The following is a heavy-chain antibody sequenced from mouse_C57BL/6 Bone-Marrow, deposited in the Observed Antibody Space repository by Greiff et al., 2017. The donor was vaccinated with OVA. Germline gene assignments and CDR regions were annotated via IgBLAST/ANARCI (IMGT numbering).Heavy chain of an antibody. CDR2: ISDGGSYT. D-gene: IGHD1-1*01. V-gene: IGHV5-4*01. J-gene: IGHJ3*01. CDR1: GFTFSSYA. Sequence: EVKVVESGGGLVKPGGSLKLSCAASGFTFSSYAMSWVRQTPEKRLEWVATISDGGSYTYYPDNVKGRFTISRDNAKNNLYLQMSQLKSEDTAMYYCARDDYYGSSLFAYWGQGTLVTVSA. CDR3: ARDDYYGSSLFAY.